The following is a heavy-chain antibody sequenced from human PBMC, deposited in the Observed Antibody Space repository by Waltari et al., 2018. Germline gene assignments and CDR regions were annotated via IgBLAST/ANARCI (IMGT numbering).Heavy chain of an antibody. V-gene: IGHV1-69*15. CDR2: IIPIFGTA. D-gene: IGHD3-3*01. CDR3: ARSVDVLRFLEWLDDYDY. CDR1: GGTFSSYA. J-gene: IGHJ4*02. Sequence: GAEVKKPGSSVKVSCKASGGTFSSYAISWVRQAPGQGLEWMGRIIPIFGTANYAQKFQGRVTITADESTSTAYMELSSLRSEDTAVYYCARSVDVLRFLEWLDDYDYWGQGTLVTVSS.